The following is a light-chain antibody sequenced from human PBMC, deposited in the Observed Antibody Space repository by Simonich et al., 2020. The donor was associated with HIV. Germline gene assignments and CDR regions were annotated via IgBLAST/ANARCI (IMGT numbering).Light chain of an antibody. CDR3: QQYYGSPS. CDR2: WAS. J-gene: IGKJ3*01. CDR1: QSVLYSSNNKNY. Sequence: DIVMTQSPDSLAVSLGERATINCKYSQSVLYSSNNKNYLAWYQQKPGQPPKLLIYWASTREFGVPDRFSGSGSGTDFTLTISSLQAEDVAVYYCQQYYGSPSFGPGTKVDIK. V-gene: IGKV4-1*01.